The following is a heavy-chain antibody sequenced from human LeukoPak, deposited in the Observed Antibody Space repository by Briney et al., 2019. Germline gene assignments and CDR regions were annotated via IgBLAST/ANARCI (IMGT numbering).Heavy chain of an antibody. D-gene: IGHD5-18*01. CDR1: RFTFSIYG. V-gene: IGHV3-30*02. CDR2: IQYDGSNK. Sequence: GGSLTLSCAASRFTFSIYGMHWVRQAPGKGLAGVTFIQYDGSNKYYADSVKGRFTLSRDNSKNTVYLQMNSLRGEDTAVYYCARDRTAYSYGTFFDYWGQGTLVTVSS. CDR3: ARDRTAYSYGTFFDY. J-gene: IGHJ4*02.